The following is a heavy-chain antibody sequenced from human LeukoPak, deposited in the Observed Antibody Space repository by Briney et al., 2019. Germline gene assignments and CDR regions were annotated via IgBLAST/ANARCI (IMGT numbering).Heavy chain of an antibody. V-gene: IGHV4-59*01. CDR2: IYYSGST. Sequence: SETLSLTCTVSGGSISSYYWSWIRQPPGKGLEWIGYIYYSGSTNYNPSLKSRVTISVDTSKNQFSLKLSSVTAADTAVYYCARDYSGQWDQVTGWWFDPWGQGTLVIVSS. D-gene: IGHD1-20*01. CDR3: ARDYSGQWDQVTGWWFDP. CDR1: GGSISSYY. J-gene: IGHJ5*02.